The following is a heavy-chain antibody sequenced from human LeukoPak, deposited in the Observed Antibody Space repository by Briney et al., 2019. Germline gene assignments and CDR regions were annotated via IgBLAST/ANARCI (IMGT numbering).Heavy chain of an antibody. CDR3: ARHRGQLRFLEWLLSYFDY. CDR1: GGSISSSSYC. CDR2: IYYSGST. J-gene: IGHJ4*02. Sequence: SETLSLTCTVSGGSISSSSYCWGWIRQPPGKGLEWIGSIYYSGSTYYNPSLKSRVTISVDTSKNQFSLKLSSVTAADTAVYYCARHRGQLRFLEWLLSYFDYWGQGTLVTVSS. D-gene: IGHD3-3*01. V-gene: IGHV4-39*01.